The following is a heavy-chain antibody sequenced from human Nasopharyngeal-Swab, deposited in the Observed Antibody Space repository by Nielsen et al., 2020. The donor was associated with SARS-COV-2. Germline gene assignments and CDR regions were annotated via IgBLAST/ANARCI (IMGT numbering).Heavy chain of an antibody. CDR2: IVVGSGNT. Sequence: SVKVSCKASGFTFTSSAVQWVRQARGQRLEWIGWIVVGSGNTNYAQKLQGRVTMTTDTSTSTAYMELRSLRSDDTAVYYCARDTYDFWSGYYDTFSYFDYWGQGTLVTVSS. CDR1: GFTFTSSA. J-gene: IGHJ4*02. V-gene: IGHV1-58*01. D-gene: IGHD3-3*01. CDR3: ARDTYDFWSGYYDTFSYFDY.